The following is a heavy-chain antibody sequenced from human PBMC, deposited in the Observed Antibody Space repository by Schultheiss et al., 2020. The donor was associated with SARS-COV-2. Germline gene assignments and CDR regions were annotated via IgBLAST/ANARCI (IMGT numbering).Heavy chain of an antibody. CDR3: AKDPSRYSSGWFDY. J-gene: IGHJ4*02. CDR2: ISGSGGST. Sequence: SCAASGFTFSSYAMSWVRQAPGKGLEWVSAISGSGGSTYYADSVKGRFTISRDNSKNTLYLQMNSLRAEDTAVYYCAKDPSRYSSGWFDYWGQGTLVTVSS. CDR1: GFTFSSYA. D-gene: IGHD6-19*01. V-gene: IGHV3-23*01.